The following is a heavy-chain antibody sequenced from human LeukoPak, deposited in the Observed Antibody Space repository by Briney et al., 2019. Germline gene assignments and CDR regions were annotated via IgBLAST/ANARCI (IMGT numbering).Heavy chain of an antibody. J-gene: IGHJ4*02. CDR2: IYSSGST. CDR1: NASMTDYL. V-gene: IGHV4-59*08. Sequence: SETLSLTCTVSNASMTDYLWSWIRQPPGKGLEWMGYIYSSGSTKYNPSLNRRVSMSVDTSKSHFPLRRRSVTAADTAVYYCARHLDWKGITFDSWGQGLLVTVSS. CDR3: ARHLDWKGITFDS. D-gene: IGHD3/OR15-3a*01.